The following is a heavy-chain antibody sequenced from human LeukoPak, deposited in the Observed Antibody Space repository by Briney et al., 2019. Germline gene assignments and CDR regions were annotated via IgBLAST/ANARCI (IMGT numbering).Heavy chain of an antibody. J-gene: IGHJ2*01. CDR2: TRDKANGYTT. Sequence: GGSLRLSCAASGFTFSDHYMDWVRQAPGKGLEWVGRTRDKANGYTTEYAASVKGRFTISRDDSKNSLYLQMNSLNTDDTAVYYCARGYRGFDLWGRGTLVTVSS. V-gene: IGHV3-72*01. CDR1: GFTFSDHY. D-gene: IGHD3-16*02. CDR3: ARGYRGFDL.